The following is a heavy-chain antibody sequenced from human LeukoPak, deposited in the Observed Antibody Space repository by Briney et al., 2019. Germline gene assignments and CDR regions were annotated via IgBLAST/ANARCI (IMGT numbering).Heavy chain of an antibody. CDR2: ISSSSYT. J-gene: IGHJ4*02. Sequence: GGSLRLSCAASGFTFSDYYMSWIRQAPGKGLEWVSYISSSSYTNYADSVKGRFTISRDNAKNSLYLQMNSLRAEDTAVYYCARDLGDDITGYLDYWGQGTLVTVSS. CDR3: ARDLGDDITGYLDY. CDR1: GFTFSDYY. D-gene: IGHD3-3*01. V-gene: IGHV3-11*05.